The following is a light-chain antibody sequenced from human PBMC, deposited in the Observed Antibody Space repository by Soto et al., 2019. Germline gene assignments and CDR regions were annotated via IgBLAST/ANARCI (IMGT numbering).Light chain of an antibody. J-gene: IGKJ5*01. V-gene: IGKV3-20*01. CDR1: QRLSSSY. CDR3: QQYNNRPIT. Sequence: LVLTQSKGTLSLSPGERPTLSCTATQRLSSSYLAWYQQKHGQAPRXXIYGASIRATGIPARFSGNRYGTAVNINFSCLKPEDVVVYDGQQYNNRPITFSQGTRLETK. CDR2: GAS.